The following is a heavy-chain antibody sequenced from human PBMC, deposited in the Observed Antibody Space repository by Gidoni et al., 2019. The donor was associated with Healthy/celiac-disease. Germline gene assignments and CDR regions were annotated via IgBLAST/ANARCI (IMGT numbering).Heavy chain of an antibody. J-gene: IGHJ5*02. CDR2: INSDGSST. CDR1: GFTFSSYW. D-gene: IGHD2-2*01. Sequence: EVQLVESGGGLVQPGGSLRLSCAASGFTFSSYWLHWVRQAPGKGLVWVSSINSDGSSTSDADSVKGRFTISRDNAKNTLYLQMNSLRAEDTAVYYCARGAHIVVVPAATSGGDWFDPWGQGTLVTVSS. V-gene: IGHV3-74*01. CDR3: ARGAHIVVVPAATSGGDWFDP.